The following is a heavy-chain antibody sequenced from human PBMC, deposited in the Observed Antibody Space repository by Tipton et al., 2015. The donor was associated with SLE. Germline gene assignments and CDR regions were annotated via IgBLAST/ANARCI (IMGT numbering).Heavy chain of an antibody. CDR1: GGSIRSYY. Sequence: GLVKPSETLSLTCTVSGGSIRSYYWSWIRQPPGKRLEWIGYIDYTRGMKYHPSLESRVTISVDTSKNQFSLNLSSVTAADTAVYYCARVPGLERSYYYFYYMDVWGKGTTVTVSS. CDR2: IDYTRGM. D-gene: IGHD1-1*01. J-gene: IGHJ6*03. CDR3: ARVPGLERSYYYFYYMDV. V-gene: IGHV4-59*12.